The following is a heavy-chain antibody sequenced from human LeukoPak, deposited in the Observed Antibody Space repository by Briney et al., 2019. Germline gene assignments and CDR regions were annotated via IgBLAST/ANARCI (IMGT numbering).Heavy chain of an antibody. CDR1: GYTFTDYY. J-gene: IGHJ4*02. Sequence: GASVKVSCKASGYTFTDYYIYWVRQAPGQGFEWMGWINPNTGGTNFAQKLQGGVTMTTDTSTSTAYMELRSLRSDDTAVYYCARDRRSDYYGSGSLDYWGQGTLVTVSS. CDR2: INPNTGGT. V-gene: IGHV1-18*01. D-gene: IGHD3-10*01. CDR3: ARDRRSDYYGSGSLDY.